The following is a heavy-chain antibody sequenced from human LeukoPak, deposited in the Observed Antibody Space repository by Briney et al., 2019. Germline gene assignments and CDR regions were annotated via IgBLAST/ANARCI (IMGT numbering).Heavy chain of an antibody. Sequence: GSLRLSCAASGFTFSSYSMNWVRQAPGKGLEWVSSKRSTSNYIYSADSVKGRFTTSRDNAKNSVYLQMNSLRAEDTAVYYCARAHSGSYLGDAFDIWGQGTMVTVSS. V-gene: IGHV3-21*01. CDR3: ARAHSGSYLGDAFDI. CDR1: GFTFSSYS. CDR2: KRSTSNYI. D-gene: IGHD1-26*01. J-gene: IGHJ3*02.